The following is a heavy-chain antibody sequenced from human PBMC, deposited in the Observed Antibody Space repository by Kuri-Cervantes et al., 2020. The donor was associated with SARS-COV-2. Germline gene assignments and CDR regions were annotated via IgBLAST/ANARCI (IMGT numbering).Heavy chain of an antibody. CDR2: ISYDGSNE. CDR1: GFTFSSYS. J-gene: IGHJ5*01. V-gene: IGHV3-30*02. CDR3: AKDRVGVLDS. D-gene: IGHD2-21*01. Sequence: GESLKISCAASGFTFSSYSMNWVRQAPGKGLEWVAFISYDGSNEYYADSVRGRFTISRDNSNNTLYLQVNSLRAEDTALYYCAKDRVGVLDSWGQGTQVTVSS.